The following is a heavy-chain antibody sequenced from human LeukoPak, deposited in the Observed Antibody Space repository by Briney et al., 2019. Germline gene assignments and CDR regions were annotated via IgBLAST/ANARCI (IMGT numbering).Heavy chain of an antibody. CDR1: GYTFTSNY. CDR3: ASDSAVRGEAWWFNP. J-gene: IGHJ5*02. Sequence: ASVKVSCKAFGYTFTSNYMHWVRQAPGQGPEWMGVISPSGGSTNYAQKFQGRVTLSWDMSRSTDYLELSRLRSEDTAVYYCASDSAVRGEAWWFNPWGQGTLVTVSS. V-gene: IGHV1-46*01. D-gene: IGHD1-26*01. CDR2: ISPSGGST.